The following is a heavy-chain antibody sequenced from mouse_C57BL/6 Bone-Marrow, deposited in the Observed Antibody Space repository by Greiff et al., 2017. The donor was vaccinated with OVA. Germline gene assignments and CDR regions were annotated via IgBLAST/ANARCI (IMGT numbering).Heavy chain of an antibody. CDR3: ARRGYYDYAYYFDY. Sequence: DVKLVESGGGLVQPGGSLKLSCAASGFTFSDYYMYWVRQTPEKRLEWVAYISNGGGSTYYPDTVKGRFTISRDNAKNTLYLQMSRLKSEDTAMYYCARRGYYDYAYYFDYWGQGTTLTVSS. D-gene: IGHD2-4*01. V-gene: IGHV5-12*01. J-gene: IGHJ2*01. CDR1: GFTFSDYY. CDR2: ISNGGGST.